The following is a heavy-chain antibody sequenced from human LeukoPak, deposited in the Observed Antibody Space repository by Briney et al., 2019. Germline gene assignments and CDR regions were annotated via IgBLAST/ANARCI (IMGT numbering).Heavy chain of an antibody. CDR3: AGDPRDGYNYWVDY. J-gene: IGHJ4*02. Sequence: ASVKVSCKASGGTFSSYAISWVRQAPGQGLEWMGRINPNSGGTNYAQKFQGRVTMTRDTSISTAYMELSRLRSDDTAVYYCAGDPRDGYNYWVDYWGQGTLVTVSS. CDR1: GGTFSSYA. V-gene: IGHV1-2*06. D-gene: IGHD5-24*01. CDR2: INPNSGGT.